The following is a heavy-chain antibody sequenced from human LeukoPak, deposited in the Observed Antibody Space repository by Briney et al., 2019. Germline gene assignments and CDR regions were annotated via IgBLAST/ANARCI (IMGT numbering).Heavy chain of an antibody. D-gene: IGHD3-22*01. CDR2: ISGSGGDT. CDR3: AKPIYYDSSAYYWVD. CDR1: GFTFSNYG. Sequence: GGSLRLSCTAFGFTFSNYGMHWVRQAPGKGLEWVSGISGSGGDTYSADSVKGRFTISRDNSKNTLYLQMNSLRAEDTAVYYCAKPIYYDSSAYYWVDWGQGTLVTVSS. V-gene: IGHV3-23*01. J-gene: IGHJ4*02.